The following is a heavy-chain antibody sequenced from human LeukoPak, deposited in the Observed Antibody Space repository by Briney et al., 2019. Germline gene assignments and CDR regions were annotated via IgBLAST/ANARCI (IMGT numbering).Heavy chain of an antibody. CDR1: GGSFSGYY. D-gene: IGHD2-2*01. CDR2: INHSGST. CDR3: ARLHCSSTSCYGGWFDY. Sequence: KPSETLSLTCAVYGGSFSGYYWSWIRQPPGKGLEWIGEINHSGSTNYNPSLKSRVTISVDTSKNQFSLKLSSETAADTAVYYCARLHCSSTSCYGGWFDYWGQGTLVTVSS. V-gene: IGHV4-34*01. J-gene: IGHJ4*02.